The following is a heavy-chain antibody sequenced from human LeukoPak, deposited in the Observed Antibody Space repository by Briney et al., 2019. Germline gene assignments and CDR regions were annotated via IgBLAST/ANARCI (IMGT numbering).Heavy chain of an antibody. J-gene: IGHJ4*02. CDR3: AREDIAVAVFDY. Sequence: ASVKVSCKASGGTFSSYAISWVRQAPGQGLEWMGGIIPIFGTANYAQKFQGRVTITADESTGTAYMELSSLRSEDTAVYYCAREDIAVAVFDYWGQGTLVTVSS. CDR2: IIPIFGTA. V-gene: IGHV1-69*13. CDR1: GGTFSSYA. D-gene: IGHD6-19*01.